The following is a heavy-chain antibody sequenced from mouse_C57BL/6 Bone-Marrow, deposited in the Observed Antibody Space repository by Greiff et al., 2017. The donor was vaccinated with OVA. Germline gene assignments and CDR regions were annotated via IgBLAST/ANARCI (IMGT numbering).Heavy chain of an antibody. D-gene: IGHD1-1*01. CDR1: GYTFTSYW. CDR3: ARWGYYAYFDV. CDR2: IDPSDSYT. J-gene: IGHJ1*03. Sequence: VQLQQPGAELVMPGASVKLSCKASGYTFTSYWMHWVKQRPGQGLEWIGEIDPSDSYTNYNQKFKGKSTLTVDKSSSTAYMPLSSLTSEYAAVYYGARWGYYAYFDVWGTGTTVTVSS. V-gene: IGHV1-69*01.